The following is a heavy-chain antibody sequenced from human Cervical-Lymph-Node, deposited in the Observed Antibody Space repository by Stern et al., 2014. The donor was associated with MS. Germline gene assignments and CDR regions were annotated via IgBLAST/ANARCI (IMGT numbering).Heavy chain of an antibody. Sequence: VQLVESGAEVKKPGASVKVSCKASGYSFTAYFMHWVRQAPGQGLEWMGWIGTATGGAIYTQRFQGRVTMTRDTSISTTYMELSRQRSDGTAVYYCARDRGSHSDYWGQGTLVTVSS. CDR3: ARDRGSHSDY. CDR1: GYSFTAYF. CDR2: IGTATGGA. J-gene: IGHJ4*02. V-gene: IGHV1-2*02. D-gene: IGHD1-26*01.